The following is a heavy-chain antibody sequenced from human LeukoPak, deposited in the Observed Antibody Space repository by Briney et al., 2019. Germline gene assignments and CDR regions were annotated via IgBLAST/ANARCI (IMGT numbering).Heavy chain of an antibody. V-gene: IGHV3-74*01. D-gene: IGHD2-2*01. CDR3: ARRRTSGDFDY. J-gene: IGHJ4*02. Sequence: GGSLRLSCAASGFTFSSYWMHWVRQAPGKGLVWVPRIRSDGSSTDYADSVKGRVTISRDNAKNTLYLQMNSLRAEDTAVYYCARRRTSGDFDYWGQGTLVTVFS. CDR1: GFTFSSYW. CDR2: IRSDGSST.